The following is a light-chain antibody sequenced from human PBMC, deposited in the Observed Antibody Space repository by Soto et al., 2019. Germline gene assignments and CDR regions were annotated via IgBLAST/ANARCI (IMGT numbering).Light chain of an antibody. CDR2: GAS. CDR1: QSVKNNY. J-gene: IGKJ1*01. Sequence: EIVLKQSPDTLSLSPGERATLSCRASQSVKNNYLAWYQQKPGQAPRFLIYGASNRATGTPDRFSGSGSGTDFTLTISRLEPHDFALSYCQHYHNSPRTFGQGTQLDIK. V-gene: IGKV3-20*01. CDR3: QHYHNSPRT.